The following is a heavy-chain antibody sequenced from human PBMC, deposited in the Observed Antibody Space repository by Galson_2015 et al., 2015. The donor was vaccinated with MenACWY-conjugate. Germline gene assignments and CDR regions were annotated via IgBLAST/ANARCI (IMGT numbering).Heavy chain of an antibody. D-gene: IGHD6-19*01. CDR3: AKEAAQRASVALDY. CDR1: GFTFSSYG. Sequence: SLRLSCAASGFTFSSYGMQWVRQAPGKGLYWVAVISYEGSIQHYGDSVKGRFTISRDNSKNTLYLQMNSLRVEDTAVYYCAKEAAQRASVALDYWGQGTLVTVSS. J-gene: IGHJ4*02. V-gene: IGHV3-30*18. CDR2: ISYEGSIQ.